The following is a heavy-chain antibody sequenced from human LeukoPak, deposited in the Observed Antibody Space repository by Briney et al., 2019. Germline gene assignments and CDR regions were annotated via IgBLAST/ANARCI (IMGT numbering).Heavy chain of an antibody. CDR3: ARDVRYFGLVPVRQFDY. CDR1: GYTFTGYY. D-gene: IGHD6-19*01. J-gene: IGHJ4*02. V-gene: IGHV1-2*02. CDR2: INPNSGGT. Sequence: ASVKVSCKASGYTFTGYYMHWVRQAPGQGLEWVGWINPNSGGTNYAQKFQGRVTMTRDTSISTAYMELSRLRSDDTAVYYCARDVRYFGLVPVRQFDYWGQGTLVTVSS.